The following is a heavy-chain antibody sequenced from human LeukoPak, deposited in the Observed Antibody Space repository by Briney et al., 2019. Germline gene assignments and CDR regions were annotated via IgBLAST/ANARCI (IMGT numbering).Heavy chain of an antibody. J-gene: IGHJ4*02. Sequence: GGSLRLSCAAPGFPFSSYARPWVPQAPARGQGGVAVISYDGSNKYYADSVKGRFTISRDNSKNTLYLQMNSLRAEDTAVYYCASLQSNYYFDYWGQGTLVTVSS. V-gene: IGHV3-30*01. CDR3: ASLQSNYYFDY. CDR1: GFPFSSYA. CDR2: ISYDGSNK. D-gene: IGHD4-11*01.